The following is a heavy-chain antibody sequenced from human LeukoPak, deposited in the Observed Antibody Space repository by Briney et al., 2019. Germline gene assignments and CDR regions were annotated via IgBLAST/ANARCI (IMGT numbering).Heavy chain of an antibody. D-gene: IGHD3-10*01. V-gene: IGHV3-23*01. Sequence: GGSRRLSCAAPGFTFSSYAMSGFPQAPGKGLEWVSAISGGSSRPYYVDSVTGGFTISRDNSQNTLYLQMSSLRAEDTAVYFCAKHWYYYGSWDGDVWGKGTTVTVSS. J-gene: IGHJ6*04. CDR1: GFTFSSYA. CDR2: ISGGSSRP. CDR3: AKHWYYYGSWDGDV.